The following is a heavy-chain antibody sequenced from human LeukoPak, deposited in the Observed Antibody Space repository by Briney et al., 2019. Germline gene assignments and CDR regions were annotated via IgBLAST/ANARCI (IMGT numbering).Heavy chain of an antibody. D-gene: IGHD3-22*01. CDR1: GGTFSSYA. Sequence: ASVKVSCKASGGTFSSYAISWARQAPGQGLEWMGIINPSGGSTSYAQKFQGRVTMTRDTSTSTVYMELSSLRSEDTAVYYCARALYYYDSSGTETPSDYWGQGTLVTVSS. CDR3: ARALYYYDSSGTETPSDY. V-gene: IGHV1-46*01. J-gene: IGHJ4*02. CDR2: INPSGGST.